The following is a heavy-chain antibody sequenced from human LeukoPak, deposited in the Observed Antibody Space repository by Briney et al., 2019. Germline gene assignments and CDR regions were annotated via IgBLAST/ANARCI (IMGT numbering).Heavy chain of an antibody. V-gene: IGHV4-30-4*02. CDR2: IYYSGST. D-gene: IGHD6-19*01. Sequence: TSETLSLTCTVSGGSISSGDYYWSWIRQPPGKGLEWIGYIYYSGSTYYNPSLKSRVTISVDTSKNHFSLKLTSVTAADTATYYCARETSLAGFASGLGFNYWGQGILVTVSS. J-gene: IGHJ4*02. CDR1: GGSISSGDYY. CDR3: ARETSLAGFASGLGFNY.